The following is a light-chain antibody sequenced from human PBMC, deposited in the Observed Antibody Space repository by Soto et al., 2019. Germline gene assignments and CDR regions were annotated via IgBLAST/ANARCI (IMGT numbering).Light chain of an antibody. CDR1: TGAVTSGYY. V-gene: IGLV7-43*01. Sequence: QAVVTQEPSLTVSPGGTVTLTCASSTGAVTSGYYPNWFQQKPGQAPRPLIYSTSNKHSWTPARFSGSLLGDKAALTLSGVQPEDEAEYYCLLYYGGAWVFGGGTQLTVL. J-gene: IGLJ3*02. CDR2: STS. CDR3: LLYYGGAWV.